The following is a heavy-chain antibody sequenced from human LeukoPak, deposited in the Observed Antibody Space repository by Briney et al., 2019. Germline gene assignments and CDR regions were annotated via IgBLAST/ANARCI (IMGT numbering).Heavy chain of an antibody. CDR2: ISGSGGST. CDR3: AKDYIAVIPVAGMLDY. V-gene: IGHV3-23*01. Sequence: PGGSLRLSCAASGFTFSSYAMSWVRQAPGKGLEWASAISGSGGSTYYADSVKGRFTISRDNSKNTLYLQMNSLRAEDTAVYYCAKDYIAVIPVAGMLDYWGQGTLVTVSS. CDR1: GFTFSSYA. D-gene: IGHD6-19*01. J-gene: IGHJ4*02.